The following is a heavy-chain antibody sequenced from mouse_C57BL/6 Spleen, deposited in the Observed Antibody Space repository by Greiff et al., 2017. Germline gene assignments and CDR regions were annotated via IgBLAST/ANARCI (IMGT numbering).Heavy chain of an antibody. V-gene: IGHV1-53*01. Sequence: QVQLQQPGTELVKPGASVKLSCKASGYTFTSYWMHWVKQRPGQGLEWIGNINPSNGGTNYNEKFKSKATLTVNKSSRTAYMHLSMLTSEDSAVYYVLSCLPLRNAMDYWGQGTSVTVSS. CDR1: GYTFTSYW. J-gene: IGHJ4*01. CDR3: LSCLPLRNAMDY. CDR2: INPSNGGT.